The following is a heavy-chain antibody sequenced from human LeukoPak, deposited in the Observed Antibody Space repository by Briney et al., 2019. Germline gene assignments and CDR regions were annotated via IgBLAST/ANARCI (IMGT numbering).Heavy chain of an antibody. V-gene: IGHV1-2*02. CDR3: ARARGDDFWSGDTNWFDP. D-gene: IGHD3-3*01. CDR1: GYTFTGYY. CDR2: INPNSGGT. Sequence: ASVKVSCKASGYTFTGYYMHWVRQAPGQGLEWMGWINPNSGGTNYAQKFQGRVTMTRDTSISTAYMELSRLRSDDTAVYYCARARGDDFWSGDTNWFDPWGQGTLVTVSS. J-gene: IGHJ5*02.